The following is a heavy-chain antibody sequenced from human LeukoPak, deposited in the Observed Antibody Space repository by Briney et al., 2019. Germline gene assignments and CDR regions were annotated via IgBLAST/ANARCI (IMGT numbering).Heavy chain of an antibody. CDR1: GFTFSSYA. V-gene: IGHV3-23*01. J-gene: IGHJ4*02. D-gene: IGHD1-1*01. CDR2: ISGSGGST. Sequence: GGSLRLSCAASGFTFSSYAITRVRQAPGKGLEWVSAISGSGGSTYYADSVKGRFTISRDNSKNTLYLQMNSLRAEDTAVYYCARESGTTETSCFDYWGQGTLVTVSS. CDR3: ARESGTTETSCFDY.